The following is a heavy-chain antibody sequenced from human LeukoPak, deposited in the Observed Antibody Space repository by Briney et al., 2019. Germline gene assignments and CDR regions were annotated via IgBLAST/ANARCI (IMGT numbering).Heavy chain of an antibody. CDR1: GGSISSSSYY. J-gene: IGHJ4*02. D-gene: IGHD3-10*01. V-gene: IGHV4-39*01. CDR3: ASPTLWFGEFTKDH. CDR2: IYYSGST. Sequence: PSETLSLTCTVSGGSISSSSYYWGWIRQPPGKGLEWIGSIYYSGSTYYNPSLKSRVTISVDTSKNQFSLKLSSVTAADTAVYYCASPTLWFGEFTKDHWGQGTLVTVSS.